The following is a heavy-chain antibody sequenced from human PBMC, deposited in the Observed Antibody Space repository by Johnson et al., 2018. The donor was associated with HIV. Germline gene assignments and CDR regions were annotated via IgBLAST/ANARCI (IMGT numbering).Heavy chain of an antibody. D-gene: IGHD1-26*01. CDR1: GFTFSSSA. CDR2: ISYDGSNK. V-gene: IGHV3-30*04. CDR3: AKDAAWELLRPDAFDS. Sequence: QVQLVESGGGVVQPGRSLRLSCAASGFTFSSSAMHRVHQAPGKGLEWVAVISYDGSNKYYADSVKGRFTISRDNSKNTLYLQMNSLRAEDTAVYYCAKDAAWELLRPDAFDSWGQGTMVTVS. J-gene: IGHJ3*02.